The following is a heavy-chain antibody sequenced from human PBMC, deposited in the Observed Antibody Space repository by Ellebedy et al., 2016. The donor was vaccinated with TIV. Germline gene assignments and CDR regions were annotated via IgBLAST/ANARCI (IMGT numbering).Heavy chain of an antibody. V-gene: IGHV5-10-1*01. CDR2: IDPTDSYT. Sequence: PGGSLRLSCKGSGYSFPTYWISWVRQMPGQGLEWMGKIDPTDSYTNYSPSFQGHVTISVDRSIGTAYLQWGSLKASDTAMYYCVRHRLRYFDWFESWGQGTLVTVSS. CDR3: VRHRLRYFDWFES. CDR1: GYSFPTYW. D-gene: IGHD3-9*01. J-gene: IGHJ5*01.